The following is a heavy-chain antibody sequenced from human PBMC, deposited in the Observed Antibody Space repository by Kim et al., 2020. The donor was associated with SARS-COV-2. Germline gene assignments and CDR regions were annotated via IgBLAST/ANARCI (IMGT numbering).Heavy chain of an antibody. CDR2: ISAYNGNT. CDR3: ARDMGSITMVRGVMNY. V-gene: IGHV1-18*01. J-gene: IGHJ4*02. CDR1: GYTFTSYG. D-gene: IGHD3-10*01. Sequence: ASVKVSCKASGYTFTSYGISWVRQAPGQGLEWMGWISAYNGNTNYAQKLQGRVTMTTDTSTSTAYMELRSLRSDDTAVYYCARDMGSITMVRGVMNYWGQRSLVTVAS.